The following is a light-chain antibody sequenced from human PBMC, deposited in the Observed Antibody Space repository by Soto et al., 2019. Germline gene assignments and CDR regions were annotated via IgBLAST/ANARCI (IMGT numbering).Light chain of an antibody. CDR3: LQYNGYYRT. Sequence: DIQMTQSPSSLSASVGDRVTITCRASQSISSYLNWYQQKPGKAPKLLIYHASTLESGVPSRFSGSGSGTTFTLTISSLQSDDFATYYCLQYNGYYRTFGQGTKVDIK. V-gene: IGKV1-5*01. CDR2: HAS. J-gene: IGKJ1*01. CDR1: QSISSY.